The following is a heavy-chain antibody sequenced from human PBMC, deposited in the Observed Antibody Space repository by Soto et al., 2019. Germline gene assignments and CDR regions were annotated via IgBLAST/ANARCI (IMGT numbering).Heavy chain of an antibody. CDR2: FDTEDGET. CDR3: VKSGYCSGGSCYSVPGEL. CDR1: GYTLTELS. J-gene: IGHJ4*02. V-gene: IGHV1-24*01. Sequence: ASVKVSCKVSGYTLTELSMHWVRQAPGKGLEWMGGFDTEDGETIYAQKFQGRVTMTEETSTDTAYMELSSLRSEDTAVYYCVKSGYCSGGSCYSVPGELWGQGTLVTVSS. D-gene: IGHD2-15*01.